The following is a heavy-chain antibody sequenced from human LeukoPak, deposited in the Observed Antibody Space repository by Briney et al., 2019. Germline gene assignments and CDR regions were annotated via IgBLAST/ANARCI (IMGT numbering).Heavy chain of an antibody. V-gene: IGHV4-39*01. J-gene: IGHJ5*02. CDR3: ARHDSSGYYNWFDP. D-gene: IGHD3-22*01. CDR1: GSSIRSKSYY. Sequence: SETLSLTCNVSGSSIRSKSYYWGWVRLRPGEAVGWVGSIYYSGSPYYTPSLKSRVTISVDTSKTQFSLKLSSVTAADTAVYYCARHDSSGYYNWFDPWGQGTLVTVSS. CDR2: IYYSGSP.